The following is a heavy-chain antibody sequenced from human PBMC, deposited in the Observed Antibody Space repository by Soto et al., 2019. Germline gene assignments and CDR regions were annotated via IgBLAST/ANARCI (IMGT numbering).Heavy chain of an antibody. CDR1: GGTFSSYA. J-gene: IGHJ4*02. CDR2: IIPIFGTA. D-gene: IGHD2-15*01. Sequence: ASVKVSCKASGGTFSSYAISWVRQAPGQGLEWMGGIIPIFGTANYAQKFQGRVTITADESTSTAYMELSSLRSEDTAVYYCARDLQTSALGLEPHAFDYWGQGTLVTVSS. CDR3: ARDLQTSALGLEPHAFDY. V-gene: IGHV1-69*13.